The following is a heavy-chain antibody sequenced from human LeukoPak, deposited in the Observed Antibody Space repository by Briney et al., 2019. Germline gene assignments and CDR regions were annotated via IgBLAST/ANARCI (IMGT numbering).Heavy chain of an antibody. CDR1: GFTFSNAW. D-gene: IGHD6-13*01. CDR3: TTAGYSRYA. CDR2: IKSNTDGGTT. J-gene: IGHJ4*02. V-gene: IGHV3-15*01. Sequence: GASLTLSCAASGFTFSNAWMSWVRQAPGKGVEWVGRIKSNTDGGTTDYAAPVKGRFTISRDDSKNTLYLQMNSLKTEDTAVYYCTTAGYSRYAGGQGTLVTVSS.